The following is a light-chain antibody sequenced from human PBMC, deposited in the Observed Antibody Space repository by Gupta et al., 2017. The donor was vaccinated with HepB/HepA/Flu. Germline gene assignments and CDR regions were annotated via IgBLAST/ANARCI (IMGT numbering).Light chain of an antibody. CDR3: SSYTSSSTTHVV. CDR2: EVS. J-gene: IGLJ2*01. CDR1: SSDVGSYNR. Sequence: SALTQPPSVSGSSVQSVTISCTGTSSDVGSYNRVSWYQQPPGTAPNLMIYEVSNRPSGGPDRFSGSKSGNTASLTISGLQAEDEADYYCSSYTSSSTTHVVFGGGTKLTVL. V-gene: IGLV2-18*02.